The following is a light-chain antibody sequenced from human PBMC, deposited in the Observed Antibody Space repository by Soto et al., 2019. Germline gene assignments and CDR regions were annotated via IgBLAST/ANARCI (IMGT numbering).Light chain of an antibody. J-gene: IGKJ2*01. CDR1: QSVSSSY. CDR2: GAS. Sequence: EIVLTQSPGTLSLSPGERATLSCRASQSVSSSYLAWYQQKPGQAPRLLIYGASSRATGIPDRFSGSGSGTDFTLTISRLEPEGFAGYYFQQDGSPHTFGQGNKLEIK. V-gene: IGKV3-20*01. CDR3: QQDGSPHT.